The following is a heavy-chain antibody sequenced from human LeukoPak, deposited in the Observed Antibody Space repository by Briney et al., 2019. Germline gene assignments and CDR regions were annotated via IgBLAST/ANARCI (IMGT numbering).Heavy chain of an antibody. Sequence: GGSLRLSCAASGFTFSSYGMHWVRQAPGKGLEWVAVISYDGSNKYYADSVKGRLTISRDNSKNTLYLQMNSLRAEDTAVYYCAKSDSAGLDYWGQGTLVTVSS. CDR2: ISYDGSNK. D-gene: IGHD6-13*01. J-gene: IGHJ4*02. CDR1: GFTFSSYG. CDR3: AKSDSAGLDY. V-gene: IGHV3-30*18.